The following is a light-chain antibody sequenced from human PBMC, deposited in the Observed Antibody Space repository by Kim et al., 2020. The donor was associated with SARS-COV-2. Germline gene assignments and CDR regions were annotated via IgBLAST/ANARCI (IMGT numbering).Light chain of an antibody. CDR2: STN. J-gene: IGLJ3*02. CDR3: FLYYGGAWV. CDR1: TGAVTSNYY. V-gene: IGLV7-43*01. Sequence: PGATVTRSCASSTGAVTSNYYPSWFQQKPGQAPRSLIYSTNNKHSWTPARFSGSLLGGKAALTLSGVQPEDEAEYHCFLYYGGAWVFGGGTQLTVL.